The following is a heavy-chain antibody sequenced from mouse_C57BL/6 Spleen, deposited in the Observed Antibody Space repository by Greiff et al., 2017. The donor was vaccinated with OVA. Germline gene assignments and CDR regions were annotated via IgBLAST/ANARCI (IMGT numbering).Heavy chain of an antibody. D-gene: IGHD2-4*01. CDR2: ISYDGSN. Sequence: ESGPGLVKPSQSLSLTCSVTGYSITSGYYWNWIRQFPGNKLEWMGYISYDGSNNYNPSLKNRISITRDTSKNQFFLKLNSVTTEDTATYYCAREGDYGYYWGQGTTLTVSS. CDR3: AREGDYGYY. J-gene: IGHJ2*01. V-gene: IGHV3-6*01. CDR1: GYSITSGYY.